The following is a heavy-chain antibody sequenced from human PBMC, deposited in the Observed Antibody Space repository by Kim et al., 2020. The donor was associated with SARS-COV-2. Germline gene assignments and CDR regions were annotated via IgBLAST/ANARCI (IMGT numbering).Heavy chain of an antibody. J-gene: IGHJ4*01. CDR2: INTNTGNP. CDR3: ARGIAAAGTDSSGWSIYFDY. D-gene: IGHD6-13*01. CDR1: GYTFTSYA. Sequence: ASVKVSCKASGYTFTSYAMNWVRQAPGQGLEWMGWINTNTGNPTYARGFTGRFVFSLDTSVSTAYLQISSLKAEDTAVYYCARGIAAAGTDSSGWSIYFDYWGQEPWSPSPQ. V-gene: IGHV7-4-1*02.